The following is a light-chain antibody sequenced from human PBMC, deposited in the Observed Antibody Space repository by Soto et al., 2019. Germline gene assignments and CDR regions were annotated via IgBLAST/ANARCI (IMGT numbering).Light chain of an antibody. CDR2: DAS. V-gene: IGKV3-11*01. J-gene: IGKJ2*01. Sequence: EIVLTQSPATLSLSPGERATLSCRASQSVSSYLAWYQQKHGQAPRLLIYDASNRATGIPARFSGSGSGTDFTLTISSLEPEDFAVYYCQQRSIRPYTFGQGTKLEIK. CDR1: QSVSSY. CDR3: QQRSIRPYT.